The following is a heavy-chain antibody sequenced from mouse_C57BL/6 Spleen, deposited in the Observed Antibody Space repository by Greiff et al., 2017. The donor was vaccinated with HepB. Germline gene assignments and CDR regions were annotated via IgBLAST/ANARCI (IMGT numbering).Heavy chain of an antibody. CDR3: ARWAIYDGYFTSYWYFDV. J-gene: IGHJ1*03. V-gene: IGHV1-39*01. D-gene: IGHD2-3*01. CDR2: INPNYGTT. Sequence: EVKLMESGPELVKPGASVKISCKASGYSFTDYNMNWVKQSNGKSLEWIGVINPNYGTTSYNQKFKGKATLTVDQSSSTAYMQLNSLTSEDAAVYYCARWAIYDGYFTSYWYFDVWGTGTTVTVSS. CDR1: GYSFTDYN.